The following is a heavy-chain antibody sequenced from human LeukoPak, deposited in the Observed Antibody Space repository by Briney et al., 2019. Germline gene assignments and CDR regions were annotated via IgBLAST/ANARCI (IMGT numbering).Heavy chain of an antibody. J-gene: IGHJ4*02. V-gene: IGHV4-39*02. Sequence: PSETLSLTCTVSGGSISGSSCYWGWIRQPPGKGLEWIGSIYYSGSTYYNPSLKSRVTISVDTSKNQFSLKLNSVTATDTAVYYCARGIHCSSASCYRGYYFDYWGQGTLVTVSS. CDR2: IYYSGST. D-gene: IGHD2-2*01. CDR3: ARGIHCSSASCYRGYYFDY. CDR1: GGSISGSSCY.